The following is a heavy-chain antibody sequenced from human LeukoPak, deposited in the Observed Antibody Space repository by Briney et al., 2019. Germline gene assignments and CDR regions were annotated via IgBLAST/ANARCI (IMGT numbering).Heavy chain of an antibody. CDR3: AKSLELPSSDDY. J-gene: IGHJ4*02. CDR2: ISYDGSNK. Sequence: GRSLRLSCAASGFTFSSYAMHWVRQAPGKGLEWVAVISYDGSNKYYADSVKGRFTISRDNSKNTLYLQMNSLRAEDTAVYYCAKSLELPSSDDYWGQGTLVTVSS. CDR1: GFTFSSYA. D-gene: IGHD3-10*01. V-gene: IGHV3-30*04.